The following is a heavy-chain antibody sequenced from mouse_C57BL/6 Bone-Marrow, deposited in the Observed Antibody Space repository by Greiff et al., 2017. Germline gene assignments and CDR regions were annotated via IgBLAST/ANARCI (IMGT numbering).Heavy chain of an antibody. CDR3: ALTMVTSWFAY. CDR1: GYTFTNYW. Sequence: QVQLQQSGAELVRPGTSVMMSCKASGYTFTNYWIGCAKQRPGHGLAWIGDIYPGGGYTNYNEKFTGKATLTADKSSSTAYMQFSSLTSEDSAIYYCALTMVTSWFAYWGQGTLVTVSA. CDR2: IYPGGGYT. D-gene: IGHD2-2*01. J-gene: IGHJ3*01. V-gene: IGHV1-63*01.